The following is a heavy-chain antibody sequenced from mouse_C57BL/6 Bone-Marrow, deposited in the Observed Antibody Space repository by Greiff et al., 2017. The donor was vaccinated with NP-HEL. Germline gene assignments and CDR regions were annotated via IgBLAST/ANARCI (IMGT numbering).Heavy chain of an antibody. Sequence: EVKLQESEGGLVQPGSSMKLSCTASGFTFSDYYMAWVRQVPEKGLEWVANINYDGSSTYYLDSLKSRFIISRDNAKNILYLQMSSLKSEDTATYYCARGGDYGSSPYAMDYWGQGTSVTVSS. CDR1: GFTFSDYY. V-gene: IGHV5-16*01. J-gene: IGHJ4*01. D-gene: IGHD1-1*01. CDR2: INYDGSST. CDR3: ARGGDYGSSPYAMDY.